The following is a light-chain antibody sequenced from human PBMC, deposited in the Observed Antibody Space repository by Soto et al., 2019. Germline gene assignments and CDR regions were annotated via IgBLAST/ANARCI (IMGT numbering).Light chain of an antibody. CDR3: LHEYNYPWT. J-gene: IGKJ1*01. Sequence: AIQMTQFPSSLSASVRDRVVISCRTSQDIRNKLGWYQQKPGQAPKLLIFGASTLHSGVPSRFSGSGSGTRFTLTITSLQAEDVATYYCLHEYNYPWTFGQGTKVEIK. V-gene: IGKV1-6*01. CDR1: QDIRNK. CDR2: GAS.